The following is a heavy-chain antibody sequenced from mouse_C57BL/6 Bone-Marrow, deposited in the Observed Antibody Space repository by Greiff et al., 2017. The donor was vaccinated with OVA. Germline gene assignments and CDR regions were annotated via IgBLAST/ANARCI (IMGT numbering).Heavy chain of an antibody. V-gene: IGHV3-6*01. CDR1: GYSITSGYY. D-gene: IGHD1-1*01. J-gene: IGHJ2*01. CDR3: ARVPTVVAPPGGVFDY. CDR2: ISYDGSN. Sequence: EVQLQESGPGLVKPSQSLSLTCSVTGYSITSGYYWNWLRQFPGNKLEWMGYISYDGSNNYNPSLKNRISITRDTSKNQFFLKLNSVTTEDTATYYCARVPTVVAPPGGVFDYWGQGTTLTVSS.